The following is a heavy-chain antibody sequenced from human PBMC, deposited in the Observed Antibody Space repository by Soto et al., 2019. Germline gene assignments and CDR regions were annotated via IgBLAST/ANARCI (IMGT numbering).Heavy chain of an antibody. Sequence: GGSLRLSCAASGFTFRDYYMTWIRQAPGKGLEWVSYISSSGTGIYYADSVKGRFTISRDNAKNSLYLQMSSLRAEDTAVYYCARAYSDAFDIWGQGTMVTVSS. D-gene: IGHD2-15*01. CDR1: GFTFRDYY. CDR3: ARAYSDAFDI. V-gene: IGHV3-11*01. J-gene: IGHJ3*02. CDR2: ISSSGTGI.